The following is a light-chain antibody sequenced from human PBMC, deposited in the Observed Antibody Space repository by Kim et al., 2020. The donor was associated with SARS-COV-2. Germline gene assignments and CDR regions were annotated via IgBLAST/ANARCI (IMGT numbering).Light chain of an antibody. Sequence: QSALTQPASVSGSPGQSITISCTGTSSDVGDYKSVSWYQQHPGRAPKLMIHDVSERPSGVSNRFSGSKSGNTASLTISGLQAEDEADYYCSSYSFSSTWVFGGGTQLTVL. J-gene: IGLJ3*02. CDR1: SSDVGDYKS. V-gene: IGLV2-14*03. CDR3: SSYSFSSTWV. CDR2: DVS.